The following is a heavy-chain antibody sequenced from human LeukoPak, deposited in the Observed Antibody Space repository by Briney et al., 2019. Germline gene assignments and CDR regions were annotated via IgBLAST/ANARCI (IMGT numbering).Heavy chain of an antibody. D-gene: IGHD2-15*01. CDR1: GYTSTSYA. V-gene: IGHV1-3*01. CDR3: ARGLLLGVDY. CDR2: INAGNGNT. Sequence: GPVKVSCKASGYTSTSYAMHWVRQAPGQRLEWMGWINAGNGNTKYSQKFQGRVTITRDTSASTAYMELSSLRSEDTAVYYCARGLLLGVDYWGQGTLVTVSS. J-gene: IGHJ4*02.